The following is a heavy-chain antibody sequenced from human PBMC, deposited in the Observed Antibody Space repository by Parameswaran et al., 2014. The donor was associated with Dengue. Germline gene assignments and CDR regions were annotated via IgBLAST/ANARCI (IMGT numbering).Heavy chain of an antibody. V-gene: IGHV3-23*01. CDR3: AKDLWGSGRSSSNPPIYYYYGMDV. J-gene: IGHJ6*02. Sequence: RWIRQAPRKGLEWVSAISGSGGSTYYADSVKGRFTISRDNSKNTLYLQMNSLRAEDTAVYYCAKDLWGSGRSSSNPPIYYYYGMDVWGQGATVTVSS. CDR2: ISGSGGST. D-gene: IGHD6-13*01.